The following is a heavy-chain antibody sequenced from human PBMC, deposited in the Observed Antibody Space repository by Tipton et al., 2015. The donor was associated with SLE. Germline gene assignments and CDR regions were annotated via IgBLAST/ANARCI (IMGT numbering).Heavy chain of an antibody. D-gene: IGHD3-10*01. Sequence: GLVKPSETLSLSCIVSGATMRTYYWSWIRQPPEKGLEWIGNIYYSGSINLNPSLKSRVTISVDTSKNELSLKLTSVTAADTAVYYCARVARGVGTGAFDMWGQGTTVTISS. J-gene: IGHJ3*02. CDR3: ARVARGVGTGAFDM. V-gene: IGHV4-59*01. CDR1: GATMRTYY. CDR2: IYYSGSI.